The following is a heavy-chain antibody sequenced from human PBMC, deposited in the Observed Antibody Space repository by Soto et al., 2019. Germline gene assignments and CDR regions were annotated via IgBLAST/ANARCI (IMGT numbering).Heavy chain of an antibody. CDR1: GGTFSSYA. CDR3: ARDENSSSGVGGYYYGMDV. D-gene: IGHD6-13*01. CDR2: IIPIFGTA. J-gene: IGHJ6*02. V-gene: IGHV1-69*13. Sequence: SVKVSCKASGGTFSSYAISWVRQAPGQGLEWMGGIIPIFGTANYAQKFQGRVTITADESTSTAYMELSSLRSEDTAVYYCARDENSSSGVGGYYYGMDVWGQGTTVTVSS.